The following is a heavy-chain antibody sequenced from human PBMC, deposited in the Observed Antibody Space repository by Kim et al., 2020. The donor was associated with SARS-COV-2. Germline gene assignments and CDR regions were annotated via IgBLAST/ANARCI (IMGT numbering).Heavy chain of an antibody. V-gene: IGHV4-34*01. Sequence: SETLSLTCAVYGGSFSGYYWSWIRQPPGKGLEWIGEINHSGSTNYNPSLKSRVTISVDTSKNQFSLKLSSVTAADTAVYYCARYMGVAARVPVNWFDPWGQGTLVTVSS. J-gene: IGHJ5*02. CDR2: INHSGST. CDR1: GGSFSGYY. CDR3: ARYMGVAARVPVNWFDP. D-gene: IGHD6-6*01.